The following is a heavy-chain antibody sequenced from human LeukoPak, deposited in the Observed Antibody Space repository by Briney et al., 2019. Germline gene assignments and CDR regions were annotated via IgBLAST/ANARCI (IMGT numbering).Heavy chain of an antibody. D-gene: IGHD3-22*01. CDR1: GGSFSGYY. V-gene: IGHV4-34*01. CDR2: INHSGST. CDR3: ARSGSAMIVVSGTYYFDY. J-gene: IGHJ4*02. Sequence: SETLSLTCAVYGGSFSGYYWSWIRQPPGKGLEWIGEINHSGSTNYNPSLKSRVTISVDTSKNQFSLKLSSVTAADTAVYYCARSGSAMIVVSGTYYFDYWGQGTLVTVSS.